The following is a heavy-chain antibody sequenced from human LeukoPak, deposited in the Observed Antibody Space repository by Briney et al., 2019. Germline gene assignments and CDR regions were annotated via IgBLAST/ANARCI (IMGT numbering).Heavy chain of an antibody. Sequence: GGSLRLSCAVSGFTFSSYPMHWVRQAPGKGLEYVSAISSNGGSTYYADSVKGRFTISRDNSKNTLYLQMSSLRDEDTAMYYCVTRDSGYYYGFWGQGTLVTVSS. V-gene: IGHV3-64D*06. CDR1: GFTFSSYP. CDR2: ISSNGGST. J-gene: IGHJ4*02. D-gene: IGHD3-22*01. CDR3: VTRDSGYYYGF.